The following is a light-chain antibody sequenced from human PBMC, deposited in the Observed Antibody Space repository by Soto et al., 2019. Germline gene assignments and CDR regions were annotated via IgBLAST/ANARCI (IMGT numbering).Light chain of an antibody. CDR1: SSDVGGYNY. J-gene: IGLJ1*01. CDR2: EVT. Sequence: HSVLTQPPSGSGVARQAVTISCTGTSSDVGGYNYVYWYQQHPGKAPKLMIYEVTKRPSGVPDRFSGSKSGNTASLTVSGLQAEDEADYYCSSYADSNSYVFGTGTKVTVL. CDR3: SSYADSNSYV. V-gene: IGLV2-8*01.